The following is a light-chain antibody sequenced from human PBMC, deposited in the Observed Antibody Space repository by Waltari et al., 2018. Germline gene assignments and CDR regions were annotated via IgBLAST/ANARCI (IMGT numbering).Light chain of an antibody. CDR1: SSNVGGYTL. CDR3: CSYAGDSTLI. Sequence: QSALTQPASVSWSPGQSLTISCTGTSSNVGGYTLLSWYQQHPGKAPQLIIYDVNKRPSGISHRFSGSKSGNTASLTISGLQADDESDYYCCSYAGDSTLIFGGGTKLTVL. CDR2: DVN. V-gene: IGLV2-23*02. J-gene: IGLJ2*01.